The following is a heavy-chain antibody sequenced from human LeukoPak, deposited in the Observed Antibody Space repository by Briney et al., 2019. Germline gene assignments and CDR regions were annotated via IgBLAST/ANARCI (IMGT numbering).Heavy chain of an antibody. V-gene: IGHV3-21*01. Sequence: GGSLRLSCLASGFTFSRYSMKWVRQAPGKGLELVSSISGSSNDKHYEDSVKGRFTISRGNAKNSLFLQMNSLRAEDTAVYYCVRAEGSSGSSEYFQHWGQGTLVTVSS. CDR1: GFTFSRYS. D-gene: IGHD5-12*01. CDR2: ISGSSNDK. J-gene: IGHJ1*01. CDR3: VRAEGSSGSSEYFQH.